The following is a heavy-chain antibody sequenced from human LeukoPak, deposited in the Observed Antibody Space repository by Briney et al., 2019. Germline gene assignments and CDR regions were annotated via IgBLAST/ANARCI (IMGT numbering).Heavy chain of an antibody. CDR1: GGSISSYY. CDR3: ARLLYSSSWYWDYFDY. J-gene: IGHJ4*02. D-gene: IGHD6-13*01. Sequence: PSETLSLTCTVSGGSISSYYWGWIRQPPGKGLEWIGSIYYSGSTYYNPSLKSRVTISVDTSKNQFSLKLSSVTAADTAVYYCARLLYSSSWYWDYFDYWGQGTLVTVSS. V-gene: IGHV4-39*01. CDR2: IYYSGST.